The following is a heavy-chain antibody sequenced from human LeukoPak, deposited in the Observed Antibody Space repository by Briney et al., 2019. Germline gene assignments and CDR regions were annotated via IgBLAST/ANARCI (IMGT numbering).Heavy chain of an antibody. V-gene: IGHV3-30*04. D-gene: IGHD5-12*01. Sequence: GGSLRLSCAASGFTFSSYAMYWVRQAPGKGLEWVAVISYDGSNKYYADSVKGRFTISRDNPKTTMNLQMNSLRAEDTAVYYCARGPSGYHNTGGQGTLVTVSS. CDR2: ISYDGSNK. J-gene: IGHJ4*02. CDR3: ARGPSGYHNT. CDR1: GFTFSSYA.